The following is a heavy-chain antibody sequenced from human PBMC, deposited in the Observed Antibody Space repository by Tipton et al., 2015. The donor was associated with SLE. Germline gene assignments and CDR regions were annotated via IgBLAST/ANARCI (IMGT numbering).Heavy chain of an antibody. D-gene: IGHD1-26*01. CDR2: VYYSGST. J-gene: IGHJ4*02. Sequence: TLSLTCTVSGGSISNYYWSWIRQPPGKGLEWIGYVYYSGSTNYNPSLKSRVTISVDTSKNQFSLKLTSVTAADTAVYYCVRHGQTVQATFDHWGQGTLVTVSS. CDR1: GGSISNYY. V-gene: IGHV4-59*08. CDR3: VRHGQTVQATFDH.